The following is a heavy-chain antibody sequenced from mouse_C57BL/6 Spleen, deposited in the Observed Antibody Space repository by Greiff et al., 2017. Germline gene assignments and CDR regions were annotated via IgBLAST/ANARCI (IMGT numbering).Heavy chain of an antibody. CDR3: ARRHYSPMDY. D-gene: IGHD1-2*01. Sequence: VQLQQPGAELVKPGASVKLSCKASGYTFTSYWMQWVKQRPGQGLEWIGEIDPSDSYTNYNQKFKGKATLTVDTSSSTAYMQLSSLTSEDSAVYYCARRHYSPMDYWGQGTSVTVSS. J-gene: IGHJ4*01. CDR1: GYTFTSYW. CDR2: IDPSDSYT. V-gene: IGHV1-50*01.